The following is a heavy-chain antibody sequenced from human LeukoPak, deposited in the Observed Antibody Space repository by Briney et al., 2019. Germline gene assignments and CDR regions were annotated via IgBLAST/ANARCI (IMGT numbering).Heavy chain of an antibody. J-gene: IGHJ4*02. Sequence: GGSLRLSCAASGLTFTDYHMSWIRQAPGKGLEWVSYISNSGRTMYYADSVKGRFTISRDSAKNSLYLQMNSLRVEDTAVYYCVREIWNYFDYWGQGTLVTVSS. V-gene: IGHV3-11*01. CDR2: ISNSGRTM. D-gene: IGHD2-15*01. CDR1: GLTFTDYH. CDR3: VREIWNYFDY.